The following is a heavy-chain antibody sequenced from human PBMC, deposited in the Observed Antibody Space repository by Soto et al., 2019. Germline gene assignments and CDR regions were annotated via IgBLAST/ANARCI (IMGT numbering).Heavy chain of an antibody. V-gene: IGHV1-2*04. CDR1: GYTFTCYY. Sequence: GASVKVSCKASGYTFTCYYMHWVRQAPGQGLEWMGWINPNSGGTNYAQKFQGWVTMTRDTSISTAYMELSSLRSEDTAVYYCAREGGPTGTTGTTHSGMDVCGEGTTVTLSS. D-gene: IGHD1-1*01. CDR3: AREGGPTGTTGTTHSGMDV. J-gene: IGHJ6*02. CDR2: INPNSGGT.